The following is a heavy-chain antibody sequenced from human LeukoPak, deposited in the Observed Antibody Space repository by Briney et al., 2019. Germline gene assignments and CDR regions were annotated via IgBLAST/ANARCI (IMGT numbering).Heavy chain of an antibody. J-gene: IGHJ3*01. CDR1: GFTFSSYS. CDR3: ARDIVPD. Sequence: PGGSLRLSCAASGFTFSSYSMNWVRQAPGKGLEWVSSISSSSSYICYADSVKGRFTISRDNAKNSLYLQMNSLRAEDTAVYYCARDIVPDWGQGTMVTVSS. V-gene: IGHV3-21*01. CDR2: ISSSSSYI. D-gene: IGHD3-16*02.